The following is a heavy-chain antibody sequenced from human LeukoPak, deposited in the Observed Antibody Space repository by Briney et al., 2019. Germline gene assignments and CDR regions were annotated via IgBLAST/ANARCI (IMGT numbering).Heavy chain of an antibody. D-gene: IGHD3-22*01. Sequence: GGSLRLSCAASGFTFSSYSMNWVRQAPGKGLEWVSSISSSSSYIYYADSVKGRFTISRDNAKNSLYLQMNSLRAEDTALYYCAKLPPVYDSRRGDAFDIWGQGTMVTVSS. V-gene: IGHV3-21*04. CDR3: AKLPPVYDSRRGDAFDI. CDR2: ISSSSSYI. CDR1: GFTFSSYS. J-gene: IGHJ3*02.